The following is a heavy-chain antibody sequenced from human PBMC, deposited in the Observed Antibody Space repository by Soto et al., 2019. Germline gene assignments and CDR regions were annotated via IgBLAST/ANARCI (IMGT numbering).Heavy chain of an antibody. CDR1: GGTFSSYA. CDR2: IIPIFGTA. V-gene: IGHV1-69*12. D-gene: IGHD2-21*02. CDR3: AIGGDSFLSRSGVDP. J-gene: IGHJ5*02. Sequence: QVQLVQSGAEVKKPGSSVKVSCKASGGTFSSYAISWVRQAPGQGLEWMGGIIPIFGTANYAQKFKGRVTITADDSTSPAYLDLSSLRSEDTAVYYCAIGGDSFLSRSGVDPWGQGTLVTVSS.